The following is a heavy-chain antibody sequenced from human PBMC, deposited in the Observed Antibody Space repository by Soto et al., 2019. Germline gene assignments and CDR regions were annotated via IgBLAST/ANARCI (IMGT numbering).Heavy chain of an antibody. CDR2: ISTSSSFI. CDR3: ARENKDVNKSTSISSGFHGMDV. V-gene: IGHV3-21*01. D-gene: IGHD2-2*01. CDR1: GFTFRSHS. Sequence: KLGGSLRLSCEGSGFTFRSHSMHWVRQAPGRGLAWVASISTSSSFIYYGDSVRGRFIISRDNAKNSLDLQMDSLIVEDTAVYYCARENKDVNKSTSISSGFHGMDVWGQGITVTVSS. J-gene: IGHJ6*02.